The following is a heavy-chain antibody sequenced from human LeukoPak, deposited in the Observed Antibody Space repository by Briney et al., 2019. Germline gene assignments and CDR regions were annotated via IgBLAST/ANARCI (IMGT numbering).Heavy chain of an antibody. CDR2: ISGSGVYT. D-gene: IGHD5-24*01. V-gene: IGHV3-23*01. J-gene: IGHJ3*02. Sequence: GGSLRLSCAASGFTFDSYGMNWVRQAPGKGLEWVSGISGSGVYTYYADSVKGRFAISRDNSKNTLYLVMNSLRVDDTAVYYCAKAVDLATISVDIWGQGTMVTVSS. CDR3: AKAVDLATISVDI. CDR1: GFTFDSYG.